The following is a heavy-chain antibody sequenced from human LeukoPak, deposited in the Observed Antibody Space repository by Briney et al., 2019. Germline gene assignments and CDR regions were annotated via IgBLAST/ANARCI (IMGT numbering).Heavy chain of an antibody. CDR3: ARQTTPLWSGYS. CDR2: IYYSGST. Sequence: SETLSLTCSVSGGSISSYYWSWVRQPPGKGLEWIGSIYYSGSTYYDPSLKSRVTISVDTSKNQFSLKLSSVTAADTAVYYCARQTTPLWSGYSWGQGTLVTVSS. V-gene: IGHV4-59*05. J-gene: IGHJ4*02. CDR1: GGSISSYY. D-gene: IGHD3-3*01.